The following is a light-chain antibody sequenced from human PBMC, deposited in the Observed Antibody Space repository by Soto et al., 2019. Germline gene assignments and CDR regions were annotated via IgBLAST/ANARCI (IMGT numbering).Light chain of an antibody. Sequence: DIQMTQSPSTLSASVGARVTITCRASQSISSWLAWYQQKPGKAPKLLIYKASSLESGVPSRFSGSGSGTEFTLTISSLQPDDFATYYCQQYNSYWTFGQGTKVDIK. CDR2: KAS. J-gene: IGKJ1*01. CDR3: QQYNSYWT. CDR1: QSISSW. V-gene: IGKV1-5*03.